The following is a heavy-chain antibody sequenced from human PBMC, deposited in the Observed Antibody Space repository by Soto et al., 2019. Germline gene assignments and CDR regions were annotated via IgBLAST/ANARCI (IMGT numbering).Heavy chain of an antibody. CDR2: IIPIFGTA. D-gene: IGHD1-26*01. CDR1: GGTFSSYA. V-gene: IGHV1-69*01. Sequence: QVQLVQSGAEVKKPGSSVKVSCKASGGTFSSYAISWVRQAPGQGLEWMGGIIPIFGTANYAQKFQGRVTITADESTSPAYMELSSLRSEDTAVYYCASCYSGSYTPNRLLDYWGQGALVTVSS. J-gene: IGHJ4*02. CDR3: ASCYSGSYTPNRLLDY.